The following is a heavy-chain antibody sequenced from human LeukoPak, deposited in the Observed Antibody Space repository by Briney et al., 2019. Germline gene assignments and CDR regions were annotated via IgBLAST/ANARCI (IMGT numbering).Heavy chain of an antibody. D-gene: IGHD1-1*01. V-gene: IGHV3-11*04. Sequence: GGSLRLSCAASGFSFIDYELTWIRQAPGKGLEWVSYISSSGSTICYADSVKGRFTISRDNAKNSLYLQMNSLRAEDTAVYYCAREVRNYYYYYMDVWGKGTTVTVSS. J-gene: IGHJ6*03. CDR2: ISSSGSTI. CDR3: AREVRNYYYYYMDV. CDR1: GFSFIDYE.